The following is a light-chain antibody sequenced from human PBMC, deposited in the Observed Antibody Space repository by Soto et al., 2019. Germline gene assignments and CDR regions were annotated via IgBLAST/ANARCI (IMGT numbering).Light chain of an antibody. CDR3: QQYSGYSIT. V-gene: IGKV1-5*01. CDR1: QSISRW. CDR2: DAS. J-gene: IGKJ5*01. Sequence: DIQMTQSPSTLSASVGDRVTITCRASQSISRWLAWHQQKPGKAPRLLIFDASNLEGGVPSRFSGSGSGTEFTLTISSLQPDDFATYYCQQYSGYSITFGQGTRLEIK.